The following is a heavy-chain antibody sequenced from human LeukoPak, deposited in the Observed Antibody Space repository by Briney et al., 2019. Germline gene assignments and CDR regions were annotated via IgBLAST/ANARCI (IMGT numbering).Heavy chain of an antibody. CDR1: GGSISSYY. CDR2: IYTSGST. CDR3: ARGRITMVRGPPNWFDP. D-gene: IGHD3-10*01. V-gene: IGHV4-4*07. J-gene: IGHJ5*02. Sequence: PSETLSLTCTVSGGSISSYYWSWIRQPAGKGLEWIGRIYTSGSTNYNPSLKSRVTMSVDTSKNQFSLKLSSVTAADTAVYYCARGRITMVRGPPNWFDPWGQGTLVTVSS.